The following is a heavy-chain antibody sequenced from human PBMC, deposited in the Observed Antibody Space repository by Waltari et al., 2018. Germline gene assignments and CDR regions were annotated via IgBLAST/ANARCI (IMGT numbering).Heavy chain of an antibody. CDR3: VKRWSSSDVDY. J-gene: IGHJ4*02. CDR2: ISLNGDST. CDR1: CFTFSFYI. D-gene: IGHD2-15*01. V-gene: IGHV3-64D*06. Sequence: EVQLVESGGGLVQPGGSLRLSCSASCFTFSFYILHWVRQAPGKGLEYVSVISLNGDSTYYADCVKGRFTISRDNSKNTVFLQMSSLRAEDTAVYYCVKRWSSSDVDYWGQGTLVTVSS.